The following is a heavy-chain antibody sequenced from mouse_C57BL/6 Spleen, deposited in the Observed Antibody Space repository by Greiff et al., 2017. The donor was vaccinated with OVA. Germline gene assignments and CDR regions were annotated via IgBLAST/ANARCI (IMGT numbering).Heavy chain of an antibody. J-gene: IGHJ3*01. CDR3: TGEDYYGSSPWFAY. D-gene: IGHD1-1*01. Sequence: EVQLVESGGGLVQPGGSMKLSCVASGFTFSNYWMNWVRQSPEKGLEWVAQIRLKSDNYATHYAESVKGKFTISRDDSKSSVYLQMNNLRAEDTGIYYCTGEDYYGSSPWFAYWGQGTLVTVSA. CDR2: IRLKSDNYAT. V-gene: IGHV6-3*01. CDR1: GFTFSNYW.